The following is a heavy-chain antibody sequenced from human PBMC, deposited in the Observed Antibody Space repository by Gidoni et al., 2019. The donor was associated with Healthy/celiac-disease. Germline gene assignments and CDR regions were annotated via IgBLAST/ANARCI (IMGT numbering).Heavy chain of an antibody. V-gene: IGHV1-69*04. Sequence: QVQLVQSGAEVKKPGSSVKVSCKASGGTFSSYAISWVRQAPGQGLEWMGRIIPILGIANYAQKFQGRVTITADKSTSTAYMELSSLRSEDTAVYYCARNDIVVVPAATRDIAAAGIYGYWGQGTLVTVSS. J-gene: IGHJ4*02. CDR1: GGTFSSYA. CDR2: IIPILGIA. CDR3: ARNDIVVVPAATRDIAAAGIYGY. D-gene: IGHD2-2*01.